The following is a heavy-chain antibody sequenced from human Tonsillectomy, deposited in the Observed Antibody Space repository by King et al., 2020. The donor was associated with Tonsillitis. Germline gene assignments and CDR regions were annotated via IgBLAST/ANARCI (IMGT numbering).Heavy chain of an antibody. CDR2: ISGSGGST. V-gene: IGHV3-23*04. D-gene: IGHD2-21*02. CDR1: GFAFRSYA. Sequence: VQLVESGGGLVQPGGSLRLSCAASGFAFRSYAMSWVRQAPGKGLEWVSAISGSGGSTYYADSVKGRFTISRDNSKNTLYLQMNSLRAEDTAIYYCARDKYGGDPYDAFDIWGQGTMVTVSS. CDR3: ARDKYGGDPYDAFDI. J-gene: IGHJ3*02.